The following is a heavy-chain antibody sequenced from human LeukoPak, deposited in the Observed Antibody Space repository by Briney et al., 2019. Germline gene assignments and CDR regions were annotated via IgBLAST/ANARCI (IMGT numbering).Heavy chain of an antibody. CDR1: GGSITSSSSY. Sequence: PSETLSLTCTVSGGSITSSSSYWGWIRQPPGKGLEWIGSIFYVGNTYYNPSLKSRVTISVDTSKNQFSLRLSSVTAADTAVYYCARSSGTGTFSYWGQGTLVTVSS. CDR3: ARSSGTGTFSY. CDR2: IFYVGNT. V-gene: IGHV4-39*01. J-gene: IGHJ4*02. D-gene: IGHD6-25*01.